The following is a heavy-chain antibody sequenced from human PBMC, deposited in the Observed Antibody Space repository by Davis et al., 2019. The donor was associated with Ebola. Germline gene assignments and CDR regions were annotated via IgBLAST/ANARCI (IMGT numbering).Heavy chain of an antibody. V-gene: IGHV1-69*06. CDR3: ARSITMIVVGYFDY. CDR1: GGTFSSYA. CDR2: IIPIFGTT. Sequence: SVKVSCKASGGTFSSYAISWVRQAPGQGLEWMGGIIPIFGTTNYAQKFQGRVTITADKSTSTAYMELSSLRSEDTAVYYCARSITMIVVGYFDYWGQGTLVTVSS. J-gene: IGHJ4*02. D-gene: IGHD3-22*01.